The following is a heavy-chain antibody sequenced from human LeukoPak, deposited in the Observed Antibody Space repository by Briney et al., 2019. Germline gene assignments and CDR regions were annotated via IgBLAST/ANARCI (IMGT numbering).Heavy chain of an antibody. Sequence: GGSLRLSCAASGFTFSSYGMHWVRQAPGKGLEWVAVISYDGSNKYYADSVKGRFTISRDNSKNTLYLQMNSLRAEDTAVYYCAKGLRWYQGGPYYFDYWGQGTLVTVSS. V-gene: IGHV3-30*18. CDR1: GFTFSSYG. CDR2: ISYDGSNK. CDR3: AKGLRWYQGGPYYFDY. J-gene: IGHJ4*02. D-gene: IGHD4-23*01.